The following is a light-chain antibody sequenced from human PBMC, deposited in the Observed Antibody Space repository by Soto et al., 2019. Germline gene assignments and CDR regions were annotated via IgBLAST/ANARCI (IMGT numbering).Light chain of an antibody. CDR2: GAS. J-gene: IGKJ1*01. CDR1: QSVSSN. Sequence: EIVMPQSPATLSVSPGERATLSCRASQSVSSNLAWYQQKPGQAPRLLIYGASTRATGIPARFSGSGSGTEFTLNISSLQSEDFAVYYCQQYNNWWTFGQGTKVEIK. V-gene: IGKV3-15*01. CDR3: QQYNNWWT.